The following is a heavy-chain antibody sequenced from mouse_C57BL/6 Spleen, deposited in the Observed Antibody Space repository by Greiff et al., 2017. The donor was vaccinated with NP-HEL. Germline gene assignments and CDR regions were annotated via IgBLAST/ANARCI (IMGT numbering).Heavy chain of an antibody. D-gene: IGHD2-4*01. CDR1: GFTFTDYY. CDR2: IRNKANGYTT. CDR3: ARYSYYDYLDY. V-gene: IGHV7-3*01. Sequence: EVHLVESGGGLVQPGGSLSLSCAASGFTFTDYYMSWVRQPPGKALEWLGFIRNKANGYTTEYSASVKGRFTISRDNSQSILYLQMNALRAEDSATYYCARYSYYDYLDYWGQGTSVTVSS. J-gene: IGHJ4*01.